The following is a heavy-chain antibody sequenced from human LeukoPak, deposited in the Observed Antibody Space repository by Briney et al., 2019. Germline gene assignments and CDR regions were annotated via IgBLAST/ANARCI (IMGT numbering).Heavy chain of an antibody. Sequence: PGGSLRLSCAASGFTFSSYWMHWVRQAPGKGLVWVSRINSDGSSTTYADSVKGRFTISRDNAENTLYLQMNSLRAEDTAVYYCARDREQYGGNSEFDYWGQGTLVTVSP. V-gene: IGHV3-74*01. D-gene: IGHD4-23*01. CDR1: GFTFSSYW. CDR3: ARDREQYGGNSEFDY. J-gene: IGHJ4*02. CDR2: INSDGSST.